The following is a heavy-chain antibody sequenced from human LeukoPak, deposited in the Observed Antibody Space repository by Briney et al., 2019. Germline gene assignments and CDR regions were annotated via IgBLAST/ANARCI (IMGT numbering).Heavy chain of an antibody. J-gene: IGHJ4*02. V-gene: IGHV3-23*01. CDR1: GFTFSSYA. CDR3: AKTATGYSSGHYPGWPVDY. Sequence: GGSLRLSCAASGFTFSSYAMSWVRQAPGNGLECVSAISGSGGSTYYADSVKGRFDISRDNSKTRVYLQMNSLRAEDTAVYYCAKTATGYSSGHYPGWPVDYWGQGTLVTVSS. D-gene: IGHD6-19*01. CDR2: ISGSGGST.